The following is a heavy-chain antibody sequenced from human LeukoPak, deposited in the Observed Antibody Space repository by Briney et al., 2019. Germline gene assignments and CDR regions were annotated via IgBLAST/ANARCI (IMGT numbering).Heavy chain of an antibody. CDR1: GGSISSGGYY. CDR3: ARGRGAYSSSSLPPYNWFDP. D-gene: IGHD6-6*01. J-gene: IGHJ5*02. V-gene: IGHV4-31*03. Sequence: SETLSLTCTVSGGSISSGGYYWSWIRQHPGKGLEWIGYIYYSGSTYYNLSLKSRVTISVDTSKNQFSLKLSSVTAADTAVYYCARGRGAYSSSSLPPYNWFDPWGQGTLVTVSS. CDR2: IYYSGST.